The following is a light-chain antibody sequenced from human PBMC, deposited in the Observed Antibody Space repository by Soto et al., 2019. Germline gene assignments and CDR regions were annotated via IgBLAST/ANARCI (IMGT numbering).Light chain of an antibody. CDR2: DDT. V-gene: IGLV3-21*02. CDR1: NIEGKS. J-gene: IGLJ2*01. Sequence: SYELTQPPSVSVAPGQTASIACGGNNIEGKSVHWYQQRPGQAPELVLYDDTDRPSGIPERFSGSNSDNTATLTISRVEAGDEADYYCQVWDNGGDYVVFGGGTKLTVL. CDR3: QVWDNGGDYVV.